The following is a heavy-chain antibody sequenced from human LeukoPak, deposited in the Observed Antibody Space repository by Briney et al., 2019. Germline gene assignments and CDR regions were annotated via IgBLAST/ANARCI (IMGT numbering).Heavy chain of an antibody. CDR1: GFTFSSYS. Sequence: GGSLRLSCAASGFTFSSYSMNWVRQAPGKGLEWVSSISSSSSYIYYADSAKGRFTISRDNAKNSLYLQMNSLRAEDTAVYYCARGGPGYSSGWSAGYYYYYMDVWGKGTTVTVSS. D-gene: IGHD6-19*01. CDR3: ARGGPGYSSGWSAGYYYYYMDV. J-gene: IGHJ6*03. V-gene: IGHV3-21*01. CDR2: ISSSSSYI.